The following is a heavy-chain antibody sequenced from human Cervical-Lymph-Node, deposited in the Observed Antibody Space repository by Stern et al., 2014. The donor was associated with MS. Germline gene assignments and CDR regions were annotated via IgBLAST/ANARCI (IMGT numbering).Heavy chain of an antibody. J-gene: IGHJ4*02. D-gene: IGHD6-13*01. Sequence: QVQLQESGPGLVKPSQTLSLTCTVSGASISSGGYFWSWIRQPAGKGLEGMGLIKNKGDPHYTPSLKSRFPMPLYTSKNQFSLTLASVTATDTAVYYCGRFTSAAPGISWGQGTLVTVSS. CDR1: GASISSGGYF. CDR2: IKNKGDP. CDR3: GRFTSAAPGIS. V-gene: IGHV4-61*02.